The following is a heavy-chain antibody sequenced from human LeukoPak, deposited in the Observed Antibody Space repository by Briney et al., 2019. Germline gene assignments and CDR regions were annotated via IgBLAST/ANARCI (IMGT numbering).Heavy chain of an antibody. V-gene: IGHV4-59*01. D-gene: IGHD1-26*01. Sequence: KTSETLSLTCTVSRGSISTYYWTWIRQPPGKGLEWIGYIYFRGTTSYNPSLKSRVTISVDTSKNVLSLKLSSVTAADTAVYYCARSMVGATRFDYWGQGTLVTVSS. CDR1: RGSISTYY. J-gene: IGHJ4*02. CDR2: IYFRGTT. CDR3: ARSMVGATRFDY.